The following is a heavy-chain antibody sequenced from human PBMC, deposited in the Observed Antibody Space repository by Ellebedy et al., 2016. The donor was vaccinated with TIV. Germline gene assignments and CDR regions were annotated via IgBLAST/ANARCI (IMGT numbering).Heavy chain of an antibody. V-gene: IGHV5-51*01. Sequence: GGSLRLXXKGSGYSFTSYWIGWVRQMPGKGLEWMGIIYPGDSDTRYSPSFQGQVTISADKSISTAYLQWSSLKASDTAMYYCARHDDGVYPYGMDVWGQGTTVTVSS. CDR1: GYSFTSYW. CDR2: IYPGDSDT. J-gene: IGHJ6*02. D-gene: IGHD1-1*01. CDR3: ARHDDGVYPYGMDV.